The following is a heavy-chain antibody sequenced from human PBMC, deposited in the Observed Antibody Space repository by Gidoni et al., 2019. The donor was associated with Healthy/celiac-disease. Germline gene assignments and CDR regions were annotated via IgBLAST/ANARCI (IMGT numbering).Heavy chain of an antibody. D-gene: IGHD2-15*01. CDR2: IKQDGSEK. CDR3: ARDRIVTYYYYMDV. CDR1: GFTFRSYW. V-gene: IGHV3-7*01. Sequence: EVQLVESGGGLVQPGGSLRLSCSASGFTFRSYWMSWVRQAPGKGLEWVANIKQDGSEKYYVDSVKGRFTISRDNAKNSLYLQMNSLRAEDTAVYYCARDRIVTYYYYMDVWGKGTTVTVSS. J-gene: IGHJ6*03.